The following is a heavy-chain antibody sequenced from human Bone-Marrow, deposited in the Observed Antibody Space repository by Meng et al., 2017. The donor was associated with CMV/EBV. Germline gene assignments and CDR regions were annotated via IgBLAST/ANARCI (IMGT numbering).Heavy chain of an antibody. CDR1: GFTFGDYA. J-gene: IGHJ4*02. CDR3: TREGSSWYYFDY. CDR2: IRSKAYGGTT. D-gene: IGHD6-13*01. Sequence: GESLKISCTASGFTFGDYAMSWVRQAPGKGLEWVGFIRSKAYGGTTEYAASVKGRFTISRDDSKSIAYLQMNSLKTEDTAVYYCTREGSSWYYFDYWGQGTLVTGSS. V-gene: IGHV3-49*04.